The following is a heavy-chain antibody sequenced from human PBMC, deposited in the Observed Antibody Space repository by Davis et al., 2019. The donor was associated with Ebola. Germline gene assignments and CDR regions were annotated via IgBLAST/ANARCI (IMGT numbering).Heavy chain of an antibody. D-gene: IGHD3-10*01. Sequence: PGGSLRLSCAASGFTFSSYAMSWVRQAPGKGLEWVSAISGSGGSTYYADSVKGRFTISRDNSKNSLYLQMNSLRAEDTALYYCAKGGGRDYYGSSHYGMDVWGQGTTVTVSS. CDR3: AKGGGRDYYGSSHYGMDV. V-gene: IGHV3-23*01. CDR2: ISGSGGST. CDR1: GFTFSSYA. J-gene: IGHJ6*02.